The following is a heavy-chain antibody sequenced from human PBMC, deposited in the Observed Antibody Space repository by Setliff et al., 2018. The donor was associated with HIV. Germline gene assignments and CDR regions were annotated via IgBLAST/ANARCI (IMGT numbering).Heavy chain of an antibody. CDR1: GYTFTDYF. CDR3: ARGRSLVRGSGSPENYYMDG. D-gene: IGHD3-10*01. Sequence: ASVKVSCKASGYTFTDYFMHWVRQAPGQGLEWMGWISPNNGDTNIPQTFQGRVTMTRDTSINTAYMEFSSLRSDDTAVYYCARGRSLVRGSGSPENYYMDGWGKGTTVTVSS. V-gene: IGHV1-2*02. J-gene: IGHJ6*03. CDR2: ISPNNGDT.